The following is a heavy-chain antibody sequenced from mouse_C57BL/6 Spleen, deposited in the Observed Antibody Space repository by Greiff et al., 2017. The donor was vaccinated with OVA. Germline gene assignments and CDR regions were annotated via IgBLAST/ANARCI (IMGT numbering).Heavy chain of an antibody. CDR2: ISNLAYSI. Sequence: EVMLVESGGGLVQPGGSLKLSCAASGFTFSDYGMAWVRQAPRKGPEWVAFISNLAYSIYYADTVTGRFTISRENAKNTLYLEMSSLRSEDTAMYYCARHLGSSSFYAMDYWGQGTSVTVSS. J-gene: IGHJ4*01. CDR3: ARHLGSSSFYAMDY. CDR1: GFTFSDYG. V-gene: IGHV5-15*01. D-gene: IGHD1-1*01.